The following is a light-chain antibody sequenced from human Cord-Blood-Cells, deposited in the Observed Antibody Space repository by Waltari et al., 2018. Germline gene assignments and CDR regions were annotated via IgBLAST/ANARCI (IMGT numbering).Light chain of an antibody. CDR3: CSYAGSSTFVV. CDR1: SRAVGSYKL. CDR2: EGS. J-gene: IGLJ2*01. V-gene: IGLV2-23*03. Sequence: QSALTQPASASASPGQSITISCTGPSRAVGSYKLVHRYQQHPGKAPKRMIYEGSKRPSGVSNRFSGSKYGNTASLTISGLQAEDEAYYYCCSYAGSSTFVVFGGGTKLTVL.